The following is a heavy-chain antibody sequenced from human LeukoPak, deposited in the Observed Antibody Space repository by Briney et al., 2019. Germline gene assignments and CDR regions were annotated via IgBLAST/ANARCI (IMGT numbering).Heavy chain of an antibody. V-gene: IGHV4-59*07. CDR2: IYYSGST. Sequence: SDTLSLTCTVSGGSISIYYWSWIRQPPGEGLEWIGYIYYSGSTNYNPSLKSRVTISVDTSKNQFSLKLSSVTAADTAVYYCARATGRIAAAAIDYWGQGTLVTVSS. D-gene: IGHD6-13*01. J-gene: IGHJ4*02. CDR1: GGSISIYY. CDR3: ARATGRIAAAAIDY.